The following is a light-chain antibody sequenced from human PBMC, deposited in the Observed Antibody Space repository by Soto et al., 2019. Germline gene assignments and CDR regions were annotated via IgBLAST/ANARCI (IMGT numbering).Light chain of an antibody. V-gene: IGKV3-20*01. Sequence: ERLFTQSPGTLSLSPGETATLSCRASQSVSNNYLAWYQQKPGQAPRLLIYGASNRATGIPDRFSGSGSGTDFTLTISRLEPEDFAVYYCQQYGSSGTFGQRTKVDI. J-gene: IGKJ1*01. CDR2: GAS. CDR1: QSVSNNY. CDR3: QQYGSSGT.